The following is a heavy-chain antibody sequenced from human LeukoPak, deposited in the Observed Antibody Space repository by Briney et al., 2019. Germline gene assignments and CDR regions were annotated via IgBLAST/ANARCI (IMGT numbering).Heavy chain of an antibody. CDR3: ARGGPEWPLDY. V-gene: IGHV3-33*01. Sequence: GRSPRLSCAASGFSFNTYGMLWVRQAPGKGLECVAVIWYDGSNTYYADSVKGRFTISRDNSKNTLYLQMNSLRAEDTAVYYCARGGPEWPLDYWGQGTLVTVSS. CDR2: IWYDGSNT. D-gene: IGHD3-3*01. CDR1: GFSFNTYG. J-gene: IGHJ4*02.